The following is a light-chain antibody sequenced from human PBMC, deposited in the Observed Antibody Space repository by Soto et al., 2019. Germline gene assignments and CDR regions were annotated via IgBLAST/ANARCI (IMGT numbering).Light chain of an antibody. V-gene: IGKV1-39*01. J-gene: IGKJ1*01. CDR1: QSISSY. Sequence: DIQMTQSPSSLSASVGDRVTITCRASQSISSYLNWYQQKPGKAPKLLIYAASTLQSGVPSRFSGSGSGTDFTLTISSLQPEDFSTYYCQQSHSTPVTFGQGTIVEIK. CDR3: QQSHSTPVT. CDR2: AAS.